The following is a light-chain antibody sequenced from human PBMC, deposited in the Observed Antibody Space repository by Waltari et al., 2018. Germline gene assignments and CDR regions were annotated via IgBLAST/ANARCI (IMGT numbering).Light chain of an antibody. Sequence: EIVLTQSPDTLSLSRGERATLSCRPSQSVTNSLAWYQQKPGQAPRLLIYSASNRATGVPARFSGSGSGTDFTLTISSLEPEDFAVYYCQQRSNWPRTFGQGTKVEIK. CDR1: QSVTNS. CDR3: QQRSNWPRT. CDR2: SAS. J-gene: IGKJ1*01. V-gene: IGKV3-11*01.